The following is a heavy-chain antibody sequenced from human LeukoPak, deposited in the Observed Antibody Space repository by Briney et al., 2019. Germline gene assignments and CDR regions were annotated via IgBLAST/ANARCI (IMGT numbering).Heavy chain of an antibody. V-gene: IGHV3-21*01. CDR1: GFTFSSYS. CDR3: ARDSGNSGALDY. Sequence: SGGSLRLSCAASGFTFSSYSMNWVRQAPGKGLEWVSSISSSSNYIYYADSVKGRFTISRDNAKNSLYLRMNSLGAEDTAVYYCARDSGNSGALDYWGQGTLVTVSS. D-gene: IGHD1-26*01. J-gene: IGHJ4*02. CDR2: ISSSSNYI.